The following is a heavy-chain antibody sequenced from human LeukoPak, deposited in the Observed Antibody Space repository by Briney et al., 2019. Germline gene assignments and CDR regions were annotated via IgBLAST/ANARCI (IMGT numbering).Heavy chain of an antibody. D-gene: IGHD3-3*01. CDR2: IKPNSGET. CDR1: GYEFSDNY. Sequence: ASVKVSCKASGYEFSDNYIDWVRQAPGQGPEWMGWIKPNSGETNSAQRFQGRVTMTRDKSISTAYMELNRLTSDDTAVYYCARTFDFWSGKPSGYWGQGTLVTVSS. J-gene: IGHJ4*02. V-gene: IGHV1-2*02. CDR3: ARTFDFWSGKPSGY.